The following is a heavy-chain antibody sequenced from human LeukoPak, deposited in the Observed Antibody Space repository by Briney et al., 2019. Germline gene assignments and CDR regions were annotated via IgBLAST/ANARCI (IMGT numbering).Heavy chain of an antibody. CDR3: TREILSSSWYIQKPRGWFDP. V-gene: IGHV3-49*03. Sequence: QPGGSLRLSCTASGFTFGDYAMSWFRQAPGKGLEWVGFIRSKAYGGTTEYAASVKGRFTISRDDSKSIAYLQMNSLKTEDTAVYYCTREILSSSWYIQKPRGWFDPWGQGTLVTVSS. D-gene: IGHD6-13*01. J-gene: IGHJ5*02. CDR1: GFTFGDYA. CDR2: IRSKAYGGTT.